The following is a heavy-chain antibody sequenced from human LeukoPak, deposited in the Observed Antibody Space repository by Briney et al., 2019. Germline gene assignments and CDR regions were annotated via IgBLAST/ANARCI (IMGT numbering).Heavy chain of an antibody. J-gene: IGHJ2*01. CDR2: ISSSSDTI. CDR3: ARDNLAPYWYFDL. Sequence: PGGSLRLSCAASGFTFSSHSMNWVRQAPGKRLEWVSYISSSSDTIYYADSVKGRFTISRDNAKNSLFLQMNSLRDEDTALYYCARDNLAPYWYFDLWGRGTLVTVSS. D-gene: IGHD1-14*01. CDR1: GFTFSSHS. V-gene: IGHV3-48*02.